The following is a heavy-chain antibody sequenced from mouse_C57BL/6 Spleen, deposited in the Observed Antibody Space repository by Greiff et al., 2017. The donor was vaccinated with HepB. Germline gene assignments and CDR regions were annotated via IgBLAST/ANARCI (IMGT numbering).Heavy chain of an antibody. J-gene: IGHJ4*01. Sequence: VQVVESGAELMKPGASVKLSCKATGYTFTGYWIEWVKQRPGHGLEWIGEILPGSGSTNYNEKFKGKATFTADTSSNTAYMQLSSLTTEDSAIYYCARLDYYGSSPFYAMDYWGQGTSVTVSS. CDR3: ARLDYYGSSPFYAMDY. CDR1: GYTFTGYW. V-gene: IGHV1-9*01. D-gene: IGHD1-1*01. CDR2: ILPGSGST.